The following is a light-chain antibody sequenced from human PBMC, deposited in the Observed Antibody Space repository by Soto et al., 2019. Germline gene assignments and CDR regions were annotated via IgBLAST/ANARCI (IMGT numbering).Light chain of an antibody. CDR3: QHLNGYPRT. J-gene: IGKJ1*01. CDR2: AAS. V-gene: IGKV1-9*01. Sequence: DIQLTQSPSFLSTSIGDRVTITCRASQGINSYLVWYQQKPGKAPNLLIYAASTLQSGVPSRFSGSASGTEFTLTISSLQPEDFATYYCQHLNGYPRTFGQGTKVEIK. CDR1: QGINSY.